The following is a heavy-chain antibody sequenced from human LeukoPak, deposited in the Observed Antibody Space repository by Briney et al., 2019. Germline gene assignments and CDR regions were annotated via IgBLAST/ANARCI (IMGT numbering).Heavy chain of an antibody. CDR3: AKDRCNSTSCYRGHPFDY. Sequence: GGSLRLSCAASGFTFSSYAMSWVRQAPGKGLEWVSAISGSGGSTYYADSVKGRFTISRDNSKNTLYLQMNSLRAEDTAVYYCAKDRCNSTSCYRGHPFDYWGQGTLVTVSS. V-gene: IGHV3-23*01. CDR2: ISGSGGST. J-gene: IGHJ4*02. CDR1: GFTFSSYA. D-gene: IGHD2-2*01.